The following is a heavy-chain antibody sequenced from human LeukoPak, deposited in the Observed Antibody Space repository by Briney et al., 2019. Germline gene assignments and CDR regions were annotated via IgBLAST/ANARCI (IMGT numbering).Heavy chain of an antibody. CDR3: ARRRKDLNWFDP. CDR2: INYSGRT. V-gene: IGHV4-39*01. J-gene: IGHJ5*02. CDR1: GDSISNGDYY. Sequence: SETLSLTCTVSGDSISNGDYYWGWIRQPPGKGLEWIALINYSGRTFYNPSLRSRVTISVDMSKNQFSLNLNSVTAADTAVYYCARRRKDLNWFDPWGQGTLVTVSS.